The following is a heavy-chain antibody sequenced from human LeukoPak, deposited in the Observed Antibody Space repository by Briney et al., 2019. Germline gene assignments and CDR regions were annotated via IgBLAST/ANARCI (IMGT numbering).Heavy chain of an antibody. CDR1: GYTFTGYY. V-gene: IGHV1-2*02. CDR3: ARDRGLVWGFDP. Sequence: ASVKVSCKASGYTFTGYYMHWVRQAPGQGLEWMGWINPNSGGTNYAQKFQGRVTMTRDTSISTAYMELSRLRSDDTAVYYCARDRGLVWGFDPWGQGTLVTVSS. J-gene: IGHJ5*02. D-gene: IGHD6-6*01. CDR2: INPNSGGT.